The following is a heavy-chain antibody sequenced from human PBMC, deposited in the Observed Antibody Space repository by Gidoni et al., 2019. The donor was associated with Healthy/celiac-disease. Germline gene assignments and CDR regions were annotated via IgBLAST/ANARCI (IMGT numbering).Heavy chain of an antibody. Sequence: QVQLQQSGPGLVKPSQTLSLTCAISADNVPSNSAAWNWIMQSPSRGLEWLGRTYYRSKWYNEYAVSVKSRITINPDTSKNQFSPQLNSVTPEDTDVYYCARGVGVQWLVTDWGQGTLVTVSS. V-gene: IGHV6-1*01. CDR2: TYYRSKWYN. D-gene: IGHD6-19*01. J-gene: IGHJ4*02. CDR1: ADNVPSNSAA. CDR3: ARGVGVQWLVTD.